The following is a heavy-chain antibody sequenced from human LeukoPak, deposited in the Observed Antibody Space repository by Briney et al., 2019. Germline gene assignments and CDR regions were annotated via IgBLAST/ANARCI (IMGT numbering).Heavy chain of an antibody. CDR3: ARDLRYNWNYGGLDY. D-gene: IGHD1-7*01. CDR2: IIPIFGTA. V-gene: IGHV1-69*06. Sequence: SVKVSCKASGGTFSSYAISWVRQAPGQGLEWMGGIIPIFGTANYAQKFQGRVTITADKSTSPAYTELSSLRSEDTDVYYCARDLRYNWNYGGLDYWGQGTLVTVSS. J-gene: IGHJ4*02. CDR1: GGTFSSYA.